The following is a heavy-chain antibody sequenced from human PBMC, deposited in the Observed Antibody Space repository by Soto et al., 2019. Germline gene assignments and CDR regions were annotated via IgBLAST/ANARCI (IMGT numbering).Heavy chain of an antibody. V-gene: IGHV3-11*01. CDR1: VFTFSDFY. J-gene: IGHJ6*02. CDR2: ISGSTSTI. Sequence: SLRLSCTASVFTFSDFYMSWIRQTPGKGLDWISYISGSTSTIYYADSVKGRFTISRDNAKKSVYLQMNSLRAEDTAVYYCARSANGGMDVWGRGTTVTVSS. CDR3: ARSANGGMDV.